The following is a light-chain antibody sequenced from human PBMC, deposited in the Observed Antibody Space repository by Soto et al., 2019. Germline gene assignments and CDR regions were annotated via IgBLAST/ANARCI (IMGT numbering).Light chain of an antibody. CDR2: DTS. Sequence: ELVLTQSPATLSLSPGERATLSCRASQFLSSYLAWYQQIPGQPPRLLIYDTSNRVTGIPARFSGSRSGTDFTLTITPLEPDDFVVYFCQQYDSSPITFGQGTRLENK. CDR3: QQYDSSPIT. J-gene: IGKJ5*01. CDR1: QFLSSY. V-gene: IGKV3-11*01.